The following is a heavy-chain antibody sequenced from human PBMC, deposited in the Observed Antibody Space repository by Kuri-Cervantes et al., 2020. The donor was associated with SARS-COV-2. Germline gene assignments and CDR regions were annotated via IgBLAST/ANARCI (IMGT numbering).Heavy chain of an antibody. Sequence: GESLKISCAASGFTFSSYAMHWVRQAPGKGLEWVAVISYDGSNKYYADSVKGRFTLSRDNAKNMLFLQMNSLRAEDTAVYYCVRDGDHWNFDYWGQGTLVTVS. CDR1: GFTFSSYA. D-gene: IGHD1-1*01. V-gene: IGHV3-30-3*01. CDR3: VRDGDHWNFDY. J-gene: IGHJ4*02. CDR2: ISYDGSNK.